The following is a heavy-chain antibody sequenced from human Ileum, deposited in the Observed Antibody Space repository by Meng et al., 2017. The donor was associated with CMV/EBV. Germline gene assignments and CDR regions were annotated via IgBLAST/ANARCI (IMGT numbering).Heavy chain of an antibody. J-gene: IGHJ4*02. CDR2: INQDGSGE. V-gene: IGHV3-7*01. CDR1: GFTLSNYW. D-gene: IGHD6-6*01. Sequence: GGSLRLSCAASGFTLSNYWMSWVRQAPGKGLEWVANINQDGSGEYYVDSVKGRFTISRDNAKNSLYLQMNSLRTEDTAVYYCARGRQAARYGGFDYWGQGTLVTVSS. CDR3: ARGRQAARYGGFDY.